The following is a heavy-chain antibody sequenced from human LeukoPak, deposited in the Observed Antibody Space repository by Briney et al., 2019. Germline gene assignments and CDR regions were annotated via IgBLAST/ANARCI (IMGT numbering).Heavy chain of an antibody. D-gene: IGHD1-26*01. V-gene: IGHV4-59*08. CDR3: ARHAAEWELQIDY. CDR2: IYYSGST. CDR1: GGSISSYY. J-gene: IGHJ4*02. Sequence: SETLSLTCTVSGGSISSYYWSWIRQPPGKGLEWIGYIYYSGSTNYNPSLKSRVTISVDTSKNQFSMKLSSVTAAATAVYYCARHAAEWELQIDYWGQGTLVTVSS.